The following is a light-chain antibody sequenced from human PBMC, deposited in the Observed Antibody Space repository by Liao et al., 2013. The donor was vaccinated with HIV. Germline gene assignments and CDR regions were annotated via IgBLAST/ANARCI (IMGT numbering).Light chain of an antibody. Sequence: SYELTQPPAVSAAPGKTARITCGGXQTLKSKSVQWYQQKPGQTPVLVIYYDSDRPSGIPERLSGSNSGNTATLTISRVEAGDEGDYYCQVWDKSSNHPVFGGGTKLTVL. J-gene: IGLJ3*02. V-gene: IGLV3-21*01. CDR2: YDS. CDR3: QVWDKSSNHPV. CDR1: QTLKSKS.